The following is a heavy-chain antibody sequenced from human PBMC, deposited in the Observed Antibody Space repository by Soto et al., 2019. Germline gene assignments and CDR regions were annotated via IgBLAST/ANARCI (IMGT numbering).Heavy chain of an antibody. V-gene: IGHV4-34*01. CDR2: INHSGST. CDR1: GGSFSGYY. CDR3: ARGRRVWIQLSVPYGS. Sequence: SMNLYITCAVYGGSFSGYYWSWIRQPPGKGLEWIGEINHSGSTNYNPSLKSRVTISVDTSKNQFSLKLSSVTAADTAVYYCARGRRVWIQLSVPYGSWGQGTLDT. J-gene: IGHJ5*01. D-gene: IGHD5-18*01.